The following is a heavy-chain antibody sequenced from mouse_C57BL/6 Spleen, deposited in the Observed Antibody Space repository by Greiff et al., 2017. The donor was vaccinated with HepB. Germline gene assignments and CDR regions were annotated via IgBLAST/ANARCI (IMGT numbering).Heavy chain of an antibody. Sequence: QVHVKQSGAELARPGASVKMSCKASGYTFTSYTMHWVKQRPGQGLEWIGYINPSSGYTKYNQKFKDKATLTADKSSSTAYMQLSSLTSEDSAVYYCARRDNYAMDYWGQGTSVTVSS. CDR3: ARRDNYAMDY. CDR1: GYTFTSYT. CDR2: INPSSGYT. V-gene: IGHV1-4*01. J-gene: IGHJ4*01.